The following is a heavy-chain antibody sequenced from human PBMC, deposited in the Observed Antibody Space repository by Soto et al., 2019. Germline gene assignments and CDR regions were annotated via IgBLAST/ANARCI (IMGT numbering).Heavy chain of an antibody. J-gene: IGHJ4*02. CDR1: GFTFSSYS. V-gene: IGHV3-48*02. D-gene: IGHD2-8*01. CDR3: ARECTNGVCYPPFAY. Sequence: EVQLVESGGGLVQPGGSLRLSCAASGFTFSSYSMNWVRQAPGKGLEWVSYISSSSRTIYYADSVKGRFTISRDNAKNSRYLQMNSLRDEDTAVYYCARECTNGVCYPPFAYWGKGTLVTVSS. CDR2: ISSSSRTI.